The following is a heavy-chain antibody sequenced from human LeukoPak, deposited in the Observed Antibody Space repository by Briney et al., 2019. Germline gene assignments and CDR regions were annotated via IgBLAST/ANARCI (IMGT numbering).Heavy chain of an antibody. CDR3: AADCSSTSCYLGETYMDV. J-gene: IGHJ6*03. CDR2: ISSSSSYI. D-gene: IGHD2-2*01. CDR1: GFTFSSYW. V-gene: IGHV3-21*01. Sequence: NPGGSLRLSCAASGFTFSSYWMHWVRQAPGKGLVWVSSISSSSSYIYYADSVKGRFTISRDNAKNSLYLQMNSLRAEDTAVYYCAADCSSTSCYLGETYMDVWGKGTTVTVSS.